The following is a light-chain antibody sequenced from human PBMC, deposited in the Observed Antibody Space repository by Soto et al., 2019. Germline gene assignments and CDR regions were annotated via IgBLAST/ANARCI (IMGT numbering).Light chain of an antibody. CDR1: SNDVGGYNY. Sequence: QSALTQPASVSGSPGQSITISCIGTSNDVGGYNYVSWYQQHPGKAPKLIIYEVNNRPSGVSNRFSGSKSGNTASLTISGLQSEDEAHYYCSSYTTSTPPVVFGGGTKLTVL. V-gene: IGLV2-14*01. CDR2: EVN. CDR3: SSYTTSTPPVV. J-gene: IGLJ2*01.